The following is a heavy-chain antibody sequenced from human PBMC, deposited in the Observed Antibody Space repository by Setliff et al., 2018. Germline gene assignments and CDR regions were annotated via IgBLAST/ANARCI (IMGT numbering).Heavy chain of an antibody. CDR3: AREQWLDPPGYYYMDV. V-gene: IGHV4-4*07. CDR1: GGSISSYY. CDR2: IIHSGST. D-gene: IGHD6-19*01. Sequence: SETLSLTCTVSGGSISSYYWSWIRQPAGKGLEWIGEIIHSGSTNYNPSPKSRVTISMDTSKNQFSLKLNSVTAADMAVYYCAREQWLDPPGYYYMDVWAKGTTVTVSS. J-gene: IGHJ6*03.